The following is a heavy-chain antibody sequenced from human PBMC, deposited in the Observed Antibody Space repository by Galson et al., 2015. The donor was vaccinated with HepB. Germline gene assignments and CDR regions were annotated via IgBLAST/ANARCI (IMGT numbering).Heavy chain of an antibody. D-gene: IGHD6-19*01. V-gene: IGHV3-23*01. CDR1: GFTFTSFA. J-gene: IGHJ4*02. CDR2: TTGGCYNT. CDR3: AKEGGKAAVTGPTYYCDY. Sequence: SLRLACAASGFTFTSFAMSWVRQAPGKGLEWVSTTTGGCYNTYYADSVKGRFTISRDNFKNTLFVQMNSLRAEDTAVYYCAKEGGKAAVTGPTYYCDYWGQGTLVTVSS.